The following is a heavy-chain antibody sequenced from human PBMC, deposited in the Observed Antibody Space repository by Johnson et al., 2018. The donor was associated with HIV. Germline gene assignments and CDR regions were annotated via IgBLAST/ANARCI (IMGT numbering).Heavy chain of an antibody. CDR2: ISSSGSTI. CDR3: VRGGTAYWDRVSAFDI. Sequence: QEKLVESGGGLVKPGGSLRLSCAASGFTFSDYYMSWFRQAPGKGLEWVSYISSSGSTIYYADSVKGRFTISRDNGMNSLYLQMNSLRAEDTAVYYCVRGGTAYWDRVSAFDIWGQGTMVTVSS. V-gene: IGHV3-11*04. D-gene: IGHD2-8*02. J-gene: IGHJ3*02. CDR1: GFTFSDYY.